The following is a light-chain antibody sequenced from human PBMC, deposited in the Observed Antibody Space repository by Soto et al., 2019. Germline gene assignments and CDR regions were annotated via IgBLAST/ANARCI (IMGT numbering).Light chain of an antibody. V-gene: IGKV3-20*01. CDR2: GAS. CDR1: QSVGSNS. J-gene: IGKJ1*01. Sequence: EIVLTQSPSTLSLSPGERATLSGRASQSVGSNSLAWYQQKPGQAPRLLIYGASTRAAGIPDRFSGRGSGTDFTLTISRLEPEDFAVYYCQQYGSSPQTFGQGTKVEIK. CDR3: QQYGSSPQT.